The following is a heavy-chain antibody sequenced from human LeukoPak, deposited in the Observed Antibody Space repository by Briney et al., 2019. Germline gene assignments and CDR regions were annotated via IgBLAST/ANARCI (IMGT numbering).Heavy chain of an antibody. D-gene: IGHD1-1*01. Sequence: SETLSLTRTVSGGSISISSYYCGWVRQPPGNGLEWIGNIFYSGRTSFSPSRKSRVTISLDTSKNQFSLKLSAVTAADTAVYYCTRRVNPPGSFDYWGPGTLVTVSS. V-gene: IGHV4-39*07. CDR1: GGSISISSYY. J-gene: IGHJ4*02. CDR3: TRRVNPPGSFDY. CDR2: IFYSGRT.